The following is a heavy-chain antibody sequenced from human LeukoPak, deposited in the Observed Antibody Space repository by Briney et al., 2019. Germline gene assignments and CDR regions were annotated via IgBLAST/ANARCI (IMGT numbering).Heavy chain of an antibody. CDR3: ATHPPKVCTGGSCTDY. Sequence: AETLSLTCTVSGGSISSYSWSWIRQPPGKGLEWIGYIYYSGSTNYNPSLKSRVTISVDMSKNQFSLKLSSVTAADTAVYYCATHPPKVCTGGSCTDYWGQGTLVTVSS. V-gene: IGHV4-59*01. D-gene: IGHD2-15*01. J-gene: IGHJ4*02. CDR1: GGSISSYS. CDR2: IYYSGST.